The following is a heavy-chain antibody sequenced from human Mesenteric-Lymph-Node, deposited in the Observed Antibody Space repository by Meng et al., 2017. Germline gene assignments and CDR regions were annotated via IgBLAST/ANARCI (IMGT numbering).Heavy chain of an antibody. V-gene: IGHV1-46*01. CDR1: GYTFTDKY. D-gene: IGHD1-14*01. CDR2: INPNCGSP. Sequence: ASVKVSCKTSGYTFTDKYIHWVRQAPGQGLEWMGVINPNCGSPRVAQRSQGRLTLTRDTSTSTMYMDLSSLRSEDTAVYYCARDHSQSNTASGWWFDPWGQGTLVTVSS. J-gene: IGHJ5*02. CDR3: ARDHSQSNTASGWWFDP.